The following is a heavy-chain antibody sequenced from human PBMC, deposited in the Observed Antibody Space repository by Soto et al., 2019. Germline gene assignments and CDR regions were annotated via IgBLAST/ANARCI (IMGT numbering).Heavy chain of an antibody. CDR3: ASDDGGLLSLDGFDV. D-gene: IGHD2-15*01. Sequence: GGSLRLSCAASGFTFSSYEMNWVRQAPGKGLEWVSYISSSGSTIYYADSVKGRFTISRDNAKNSLYLQMNSLRAEDTAVYYCASDDGGLLSLDGFDVWGQGTTVPVSS. CDR1: GFTFSSYE. J-gene: IGHJ3*01. CDR2: ISSSGSTI. V-gene: IGHV3-48*03.